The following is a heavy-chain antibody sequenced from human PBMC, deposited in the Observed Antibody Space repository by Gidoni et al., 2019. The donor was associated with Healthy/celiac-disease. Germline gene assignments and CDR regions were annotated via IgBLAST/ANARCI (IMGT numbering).Heavy chain of an antibody. Sequence: EVQLLESGGGLVQPGGSLRLSCAASGFPFSSYAMSWVRQAPGKGLEWVSAISGSGGSTYYADAVKGRFTISRDNSKNTLYLQMNSLRAEDTAVYYCATMRWLQLNFDYWGQGTLVTVSS. CDR1: GFPFSSYA. D-gene: IGHD1-1*01. CDR3: ATMRWLQLNFDY. J-gene: IGHJ4*02. CDR2: ISGSGGST. V-gene: IGHV3-23*01.